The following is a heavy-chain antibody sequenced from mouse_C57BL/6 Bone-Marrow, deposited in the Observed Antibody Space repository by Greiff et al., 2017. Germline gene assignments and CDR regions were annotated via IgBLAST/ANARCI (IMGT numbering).Heavy chain of an antibody. V-gene: IGHV6-6*01. Sequence: EVQLVESGGGLVQPGGSMKLSCAASGFTFRDAWMDWVRQSPEKGLEWVAEIRNKANNHATYYAESVKGRFTISRDDSKSSVYLQMNSLRAEDTGIYYCTRDSSLAWCAYWGQGTLVTVSA. J-gene: IGHJ3*01. D-gene: IGHD3-2*01. CDR2: IRNKANNHAT. CDR3: TRDSSLAWCAY. CDR1: GFTFRDAW.